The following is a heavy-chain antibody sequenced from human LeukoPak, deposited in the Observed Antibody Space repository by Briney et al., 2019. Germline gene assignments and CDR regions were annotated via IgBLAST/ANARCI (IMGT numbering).Heavy chain of an antibody. V-gene: IGHV1-18*04. CDR2: ISAYNGNT. Sequence: ASVKVSCKASGYTFTGYYMHWVRQAPGQGLEWMGWISAYNGNTNYAQKLQGRVTMTTDTSTSTAYMELRSLRSDDTAVYYCARNPYYDYVWGSYRYTLFDYWGQGTLVTVSS. CDR3: ARNPYYDYVWGSYRYTLFDY. J-gene: IGHJ4*02. D-gene: IGHD3-16*02. CDR1: GYTFTGYY.